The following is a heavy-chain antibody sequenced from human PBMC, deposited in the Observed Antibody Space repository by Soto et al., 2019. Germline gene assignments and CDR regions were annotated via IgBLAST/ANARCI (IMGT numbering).Heavy chain of an antibody. CDR3: AADLPGHGGGYEFDY. Sequence: PGLSKRLSRAAAGCNIITAWRNWVSKTPGKGLEWVGRIKSKNDGGTTDYAAPVKGRFTISRDDSKNTMYLQMNSLRTEDTALYYCAADLPGHGGGYEFDYWGQGTPVTVS. CDR1: GCNIITAW. J-gene: IGHJ4*01. CDR2: IKSKNDGGTT. V-gene: IGHV3-15*07. D-gene: IGHD2-15*01.